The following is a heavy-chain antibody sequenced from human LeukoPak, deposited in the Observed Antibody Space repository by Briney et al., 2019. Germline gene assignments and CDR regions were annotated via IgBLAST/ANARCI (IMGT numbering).Heavy chain of an antibody. CDR3: ARTGIVGAHAFDI. V-gene: IGHV4-61*02. CDR1: GGSISSGSYY. Sequence: PSQTLSLTCTVSGGSISSGSYYWSWIRQPAGKGLEWIGRIYTSGSTNYNPSLKSRVTISVDTSKNQFSLKLSSVTAADTAVYYCARTGIVGAHAFDIWGQGTMVTVSS. J-gene: IGHJ3*02. D-gene: IGHD1-26*01. CDR2: IYTSGST.